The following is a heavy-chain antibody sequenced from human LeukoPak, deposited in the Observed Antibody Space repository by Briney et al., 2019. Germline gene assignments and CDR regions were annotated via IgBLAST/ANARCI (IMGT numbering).Heavy chain of an antibody. V-gene: IGHV1-18*01. J-gene: IGHJ4*02. Sequence: ASVKVSCKASGYTFTSYGISWVRQAPGQGLKWMGWISAYNGNTNYAQKLQGRVTMTTDTSTSTVYMELRSLRSDDTAVYYCARSGRYSGSYSLDYWGQGTLVTVSS. CDR3: ARSGRYSGSYSLDY. CDR2: ISAYNGNT. CDR1: GYTFTSYG. D-gene: IGHD1-26*01.